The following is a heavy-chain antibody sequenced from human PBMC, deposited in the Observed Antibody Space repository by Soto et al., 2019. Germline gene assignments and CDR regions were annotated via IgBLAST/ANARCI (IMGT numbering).Heavy chain of an antibody. Sequence: GGSLRLSCAVSGFTLSTFAMHWVRQAPGKGLEWVATTSYDGLNTFYGESVRGRFSISRDTSKNTLFLQMNSLKTEDTAVYYCAKSSSGLRDYFDSWGRGTLVTVSS. CDR3: AKSSSGLRDYFDS. J-gene: IGHJ4*02. CDR1: GFTLSTFA. CDR2: TSYDGLNT. V-gene: IGHV3-30-3*02. D-gene: IGHD3-10*01.